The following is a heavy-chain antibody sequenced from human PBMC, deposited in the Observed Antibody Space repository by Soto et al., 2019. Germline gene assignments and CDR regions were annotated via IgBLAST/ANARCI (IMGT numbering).Heavy chain of an antibody. V-gene: IGHV3-30*18. CDR3: AKRRNVLRFLEWSSGMEV. J-gene: IGHJ6*02. CDR1: GFTFSSYG. D-gene: IGHD3-3*01. Sequence: GGSLRLSCAASGFTFSSYGMHWVRQAPGKGLEWVAFISYDESNKYYADSVKGRFTISRDNSRTTLYLQMNSLRAEDTAVYFCAKRRNVLRFLEWSSGMEVWAHGTTVIVSS. CDR2: ISYDESNK.